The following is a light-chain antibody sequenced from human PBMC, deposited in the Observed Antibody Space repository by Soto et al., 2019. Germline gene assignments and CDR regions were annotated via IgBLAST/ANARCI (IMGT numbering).Light chain of an antibody. V-gene: IGKV3-11*01. Sequence: EIVLTQSPSTLSSFPGDRVTLSCRASQYINTRLAWYKHRPGQAPSPLIYQTSIRAAGIPARFSASGTGTEFTLTISDVKPEDFEVYYCHQRQSWPRTFGQGTKVDIK. CDR1: QYINTR. J-gene: IGKJ1*01. CDR2: QTS. CDR3: HQRQSWPRT.